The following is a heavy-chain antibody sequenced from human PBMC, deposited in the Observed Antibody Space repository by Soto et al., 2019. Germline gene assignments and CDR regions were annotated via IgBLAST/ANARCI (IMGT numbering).Heavy chain of an antibody. CDR3: ARVYYDGLYGMDV. D-gene: IGHD3-3*01. CDR2: IYYSGST. V-gene: IGHV4-31*03. CDR1: GSSISSGGYY. Sequence: PSETLSLTCTVSGSSISSGGYYWSWIRQHPGKGLEWIGYIYYSGSTYYNPSLKSRVTTSLDTSKNQFSRKLSSVTAADTAVYYCARVYYDGLYGMDVWGQGTTVTVSS. J-gene: IGHJ6*02.